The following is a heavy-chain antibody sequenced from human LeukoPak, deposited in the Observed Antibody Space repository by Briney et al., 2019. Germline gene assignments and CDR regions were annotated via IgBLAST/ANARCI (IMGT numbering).Heavy chain of an antibody. CDR1: GYSSTSYW. V-gene: IGHV5-51*01. CDR2: IYPGDSDT. Sequence: SGESLKISCKGSGYSSTSYWISWVRQMPGKGLEWMGIIYPGDSDTRYSPSFQGQVTISADKSISTAYLQWSSLKASYTAMYYCARGAYDILTGYGMDVWGKGTTVTVSS. J-gene: IGHJ6*04. D-gene: IGHD3-9*01. CDR3: ARGAYDILTGYGMDV.